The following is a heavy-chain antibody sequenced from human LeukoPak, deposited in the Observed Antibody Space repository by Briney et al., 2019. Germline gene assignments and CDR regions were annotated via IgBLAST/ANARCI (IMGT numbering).Heavy chain of an antibody. D-gene: IGHD3-22*01. CDR2: IYYSGST. CDR3: ATTNYYDSSGYYYFDY. V-gene: IGHV4-31*03. CDR1: GGSISNGGYY. J-gene: IGHJ4*02. Sequence: KTSETLSLTCTVSGGSISNGGYYWSWIRQHPGKGLEWIGYIYYSGSTYYNPSLKSRVTISVDTSKNQFSLKLSSVTAADTAVYYCATTNYYDSSGYYYFDYWGQGTLVTVSS.